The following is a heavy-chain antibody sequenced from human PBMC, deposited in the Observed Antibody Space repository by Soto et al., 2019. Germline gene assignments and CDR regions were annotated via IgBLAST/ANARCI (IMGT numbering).Heavy chain of an antibody. D-gene: IGHD3-16*01. J-gene: IGHJ4*02. CDR2: VHYTGST. V-gene: IGHV4-39*07. Sequence: SETLSLTCTVSDGSISRSTFYWGWIRQPPGKGLEWIGSVHYTGSTYYNPSLKSRVTMSVDSSKNHLSLSLSSVTPTDTAVYYCARDLGQGNTPAHNYFDFWGQGSLVTVSS. CDR1: DGSISRSTFY. CDR3: ARDLGQGNTPAHNYFDF.